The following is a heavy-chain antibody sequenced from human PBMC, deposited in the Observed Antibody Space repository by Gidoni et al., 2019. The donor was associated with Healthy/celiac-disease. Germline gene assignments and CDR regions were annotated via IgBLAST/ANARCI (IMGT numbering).Heavy chain of an antibody. CDR3: AKLEGLTGGTY. V-gene: IGHV3-23*01. CDR2: IRGSGGST. J-gene: IGHJ4*02. D-gene: IGHD7-27*01. Sequence: EVQLLESGGGLVQPGGSLRLSCAASGFTFSSYAMSWVRQAPGKGLEWVSAIRGSGGSTYYADSVKGRFTISRDNAKNTLYLQMNSLRAEDTAVYYCAKLEGLTGGTYWGQGTLVTVSS. CDR1: GFTFSSYA.